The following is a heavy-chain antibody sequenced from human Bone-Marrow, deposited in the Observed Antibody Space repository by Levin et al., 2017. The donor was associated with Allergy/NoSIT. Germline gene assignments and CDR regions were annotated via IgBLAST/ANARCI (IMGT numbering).Heavy chain of an antibody. CDR2: IYSAGNT. J-gene: IGHJ6*02. CDR3: ASLSGGYARTFYDFGVDV. Sequence: QAGGSLRLSCAASGFTVSSNYLGWVRQAPGKGLEWVSVIYSAGNTYYADSVKGRFTISRDNSKNTLYLQMNSLGAEDTAVYYCASLSGGYARTFYDFGVDVWGQGTTVTVSS. CDR1: GFTVSSNY. D-gene: IGHD6-25*01. V-gene: IGHV3-53*01.